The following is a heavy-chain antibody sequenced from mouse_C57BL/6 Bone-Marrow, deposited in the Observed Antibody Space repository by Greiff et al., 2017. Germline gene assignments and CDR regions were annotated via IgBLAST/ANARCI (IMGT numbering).Heavy chain of an antibody. Sequence: EVKLVESGGDLVKPGGSLKLSCAASGFTFSSYGMSWVRQTPDKRLEWVATISSGGSYTYYPDSVKGRFTISRDNAKNTLYLQMSSLKSEDTAMYYCASAGFAWFAYWGQGTLVNVSA. CDR3: ASAGFAWFAY. CDR1: GFTFSSYG. V-gene: IGHV5-6*01. CDR2: ISSGGSYT. J-gene: IGHJ3*01.